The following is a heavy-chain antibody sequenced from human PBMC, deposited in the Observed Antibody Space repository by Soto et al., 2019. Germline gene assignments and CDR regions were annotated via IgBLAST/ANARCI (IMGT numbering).Heavy chain of an antibody. D-gene: IGHD6-6*01. J-gene: IGHJ4*02. CDR1: GFPFSSNS. V-gene: IGHV3-21*01. CDR2: ISSSSSYI. CDR3: ASSTRLAFSARPNYFDY. Sequence: GGSLRLSCAASGFPFSSNSMNWVRQAPGKGLEWVSSISSSSSYIYYADSVKGRFTISRDNAKNSLYLQMNSLRAEDTAVYYCASSTRLAFSARPNYFDYWGQGTLVTVSS.